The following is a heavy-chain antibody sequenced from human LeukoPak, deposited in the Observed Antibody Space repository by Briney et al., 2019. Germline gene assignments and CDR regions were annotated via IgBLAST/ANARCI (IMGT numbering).Heavy chain of an antibody. D-gene: IGHD2-15*01. CDR1: GFTFSSYG. CDR2: IRYDGSNK. J-gene: IGHJ5*02. Sequence: GSLRLSCAASGFTFSSYGMHWVRQAPGKGLEWVAFIRYDGSNKYYADSVKGRFTISRDNAKNSLYLQMNSLRAEDTAVYYCARDYCSGGSCYPDNWFDPWGQGTLVTVSS. CDR3: ARDYCSGGSCYPDNWFDP. V-gene: IGHV3-30*02.